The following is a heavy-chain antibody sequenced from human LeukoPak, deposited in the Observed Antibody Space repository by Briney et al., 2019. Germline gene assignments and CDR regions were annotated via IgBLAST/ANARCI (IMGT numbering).Heavy chain of an antibody. CDR2: IYYSEST. Sequence: SETLSLTCTVSGGSISSSSYYWGWTRQPPGKGLEWIGSIYYSESTYYNPSLKSRVTISVDTSKNQFSLKLSSVTAADTAVYYCASVRFLEWSNWFDPWGQGTLVTVSS. V-gene: IGHV4-39*01. CDR3: ASVRFLEWSNWFDP. D-gene: IGHD3-3*01. J-gene: IGHJ5*02. CDR1: GGSISSSSYY.